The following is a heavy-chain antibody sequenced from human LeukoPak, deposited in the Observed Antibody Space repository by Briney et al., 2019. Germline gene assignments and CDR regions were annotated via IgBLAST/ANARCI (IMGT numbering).Heavy chain of an antibody. Sequence: PGGSLRLSCTASGFTFCDYAMSWVRQAPGKGLEWVGFIRSKAYGGTTEYAASVKGRFTISRDDSKSIAYLQMNSLKTEDTAVYYCTRDGIPYSSSWHCYWGQGTLVTVSS. CDR2: IRSKAYGGTT. CDR1: GFTFCDYA. CDR3: TRDGIPYSSSWHCY. D-gene: IGHD6-13*01. V-gene: IGHV3-49*04. J-gene: IGHJ4*02.